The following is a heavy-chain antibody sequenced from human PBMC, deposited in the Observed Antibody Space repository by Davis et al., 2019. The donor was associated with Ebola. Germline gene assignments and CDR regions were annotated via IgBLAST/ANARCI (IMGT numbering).Heavy chain of an antibody. J-gene: IGHJ6*02. D-gene: IGHD2-2*01. CDR3: ARVVLWRNYGMDV. CDR1: AGSISSNY. Sequence: PGGSLRPPCPLPAGSISSNYWSWIRPPPGKGLEWIGYIYYSGSTYYNPSLKSRVTISVDTSKNQFSLKLSSVTAADTAVYYCARVVLWRNYGMDVWGQGTTVTVSS. CDR2: IYYSGST. V-gene: IGHV4-59*12.